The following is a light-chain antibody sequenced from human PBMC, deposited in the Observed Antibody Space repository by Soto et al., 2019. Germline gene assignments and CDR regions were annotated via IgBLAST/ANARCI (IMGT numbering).Light chain of an antibody. J-gene: IGKJ1*01. CDR1: QSVSSSY. CDR2: GAS. V-gene: IGKV3-20*01. CDR3: QQYGSSAWT. Sequence: EIVLTQSPGTLSLSPGERATLSCRASQSVSSSYLAWYQQKPGQAPRLLIYGASSRATGIPDRFSGSGSGTDYTLTTSRLEPEDVAVYYCQQYGSSAWTFGPGTKVEIK.